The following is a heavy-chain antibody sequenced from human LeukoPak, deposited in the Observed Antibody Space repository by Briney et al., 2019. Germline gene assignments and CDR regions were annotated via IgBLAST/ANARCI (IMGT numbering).Heavy chain of an antibody. D-gene: IGHD6-19*01. V-gene: IGHV3-7*05. CDR2: IKQDGSEK. CDR3: ARVRLGFLDY. Sequence: GGSLRLSCAASGFTFTTYWMTWVRQAPGKGLEWVANIKQDGSEKYYVDSVKGRFTISRDNAKNSLYLQMNSLRAEDTAVYYCARVRLGFLDYWGQGTLVTVSS. J-gene: IGHJ4*02. CDR1: GFTFTTYW.